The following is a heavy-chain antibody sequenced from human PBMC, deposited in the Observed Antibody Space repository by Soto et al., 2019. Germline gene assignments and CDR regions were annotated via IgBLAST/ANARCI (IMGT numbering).Heavy chain of an antibody. V-gene: IGHV4-61*01. CDR1: GGSVSSGSYY. J-gene: IGHJ4*02. CDR3: ARDRYYDSSGYLIPFDY. CDR2: IYYSGST. D-gene: IGHD3-22*01. Sequence: SETLSLTCTVSGGSVSSGSYYWSWIRQPPGKGLEWIGYIYYSGSTNYNPSLKSRVTISVDTSKNQFSLKLSSVTAAETAVYYCARDRYYDSSGYLIPFDYWGQGTLVTVSS.